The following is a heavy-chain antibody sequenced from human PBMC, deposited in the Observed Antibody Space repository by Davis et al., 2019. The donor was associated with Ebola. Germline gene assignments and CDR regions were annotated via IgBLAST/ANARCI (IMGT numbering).Heavy chain of an antibody. CDR2: ISSSSSYI. D-gene: IGHD1-14*01. CDR1: GFTFSSYE. J-gene: IGHJ4*02. Sequence: GGSLRLSCAASGFTFSSYEMNWVRQAPGKGLEWVSYISSSSSYIYYADSVKGRFTISRDNAKNSLYLQMNSLRAEDTAVYYCARTGFRLFDYWGQGTLVTVSS. CDR3: ARTGFRLFDY. V-gene: IGHV3-21*05.